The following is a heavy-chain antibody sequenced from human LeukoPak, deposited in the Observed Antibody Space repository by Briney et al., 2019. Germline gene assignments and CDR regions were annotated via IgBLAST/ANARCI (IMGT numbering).Heavy chain of an antibody. D-gene: IGHD6-13*01. V-gene: IGHV1-24*01. CDR3: ARGAAAAGRGYNWFDP. J-gene: IGHJ5*02. CDR1: GYTLTELS. Sequence: ASVKVSCKVSGYTLTELSMHWVRQAPGKGLEWMGGFDPEDGETIYAQKFQGRVTMTEDTSTDTAYMELSSLRSEDTAVYYCARGAAAAGRGYNWFDPWGQGTLVTVSS. CDR2: FDPEDGET.